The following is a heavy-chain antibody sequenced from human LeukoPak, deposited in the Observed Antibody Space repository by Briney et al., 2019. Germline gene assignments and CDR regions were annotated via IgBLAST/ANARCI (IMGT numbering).Heavy chain of an antibody. D-gene: IGHD4-17*01. Sequence: SETLSLTCTVSGGSISSGYYWGWIRQPPGKGLEWIGSIYHSGSTYYNPSLKSRVTISVDTSKNQFSLKLSSVTAADTAVYYCARVTTVTSDRDVWGKGTTVTVSS. CDR2: IYHSGST. V-gene: IGHV4-38-2*02. J-gene: IGHJ6*04. CDR1: GGSISSGYY. CDR3: ARVTTVTSDRDV.